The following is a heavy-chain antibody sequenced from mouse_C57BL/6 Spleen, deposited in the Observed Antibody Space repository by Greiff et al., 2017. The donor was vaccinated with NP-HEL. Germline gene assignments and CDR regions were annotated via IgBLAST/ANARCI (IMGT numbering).Heavy chain of an antibody. J-gene: IGHJ4*01. CDR2: INPNSGST. CDR1: GYTFTSYW. Sequence: QVQLQQPGAELVKPGASVKLSCKASGYTFTSYWMHWVKQRPGQGLEWIGMINPNSGSTNYNEKFKSKATMTVDKSSSTAYMQLSSLTSEDSAVYYCARPSYYDDAMDYWGQGTSVTVSS. V-gene: IGHV1-64*01. D-gene: IGHD2-4*01. CDR3: ARPSYYDDAMDY.